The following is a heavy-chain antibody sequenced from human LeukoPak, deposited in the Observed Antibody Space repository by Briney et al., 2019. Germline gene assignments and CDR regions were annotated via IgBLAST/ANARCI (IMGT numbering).Heavy chain of an antibody. J-gene: IGHJ1*01. CDR3: AKGVAVAGTYFQH. Sequence: GGSLRLSCAASGFTFSDYYMGWIRQAPGKGLEWVAVISFDGSSEYYADSVKGRFTISRDNSKNTLFLQMNSLRAEDTAVYYCAKGVAVAGTYFQHWGQGTLVTVSS. CDR2: ISFDGSSE. V-gene: IGHV3-30*18. CDR1: GFTFSDYY. D-gene: IGHD6-19*01.